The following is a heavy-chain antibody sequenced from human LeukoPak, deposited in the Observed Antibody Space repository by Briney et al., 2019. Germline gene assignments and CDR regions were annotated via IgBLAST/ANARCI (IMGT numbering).Heavy chain of an antibody. D-gene: IGHD3-22*01. CDR3: AKDFSVYYYDSRVLDY. Sequence: GGSLRLSCAASGFTFDDYGMIWVRQAPGKGLEWVSVIYSGGSTYYADSVKGRFTISRDNSKNTLYLQMNSLRPEDTAVYYCAKDFSVYYYDSRVLDYWGQGTLVTVSS. J-gene: IGHJ4*02. CDR2: IYSGGST. V-gene: IGHV3-NL1*01. CDR1: GFTFDDYG.